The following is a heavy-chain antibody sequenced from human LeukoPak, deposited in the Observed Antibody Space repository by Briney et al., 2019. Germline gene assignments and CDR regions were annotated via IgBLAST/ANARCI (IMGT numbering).Heavy chain of an antibody. CDR3: ARGYGYNDY. Sequence: GESLRLSCAASGFTLSSYGMHWVRQAPGKGLVWVSLINTDGSITIYADSVKGRFTISRDNAKHTLYLQMNSLRAEDTAMYYCARGYGYNDYWGQGTLVTVSS. CDR1: GFTLSSYG. D-gene: IGHD5-24*01. CDR2: INTDGSIT. V-gene: IGHV3-74*01. J-gene: IGHJ4*02.